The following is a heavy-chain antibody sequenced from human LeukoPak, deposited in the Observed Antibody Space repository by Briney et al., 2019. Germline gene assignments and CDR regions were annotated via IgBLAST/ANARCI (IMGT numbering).Heavy chain of an antibody. CDR2: IYYSGST. CDR3: ARPPPAYCGGDCYSGAFDI. CDR1: GGSISSGDYY. V-gene: IGHV4-30-4*01. D-gene: IGHD2-21*02. J-gene: IGHJ3*02. Sequence: TLSLTCTVSGGSISSGDYYWSWIRQPPGKGLEWIGYIYYSGSTYYNPSLKSRVTISVDTSKNQFSLKLSSVTAADTAVYYCARPPPAYCGGDCYSGAFDIWGQGTMVTVSS.